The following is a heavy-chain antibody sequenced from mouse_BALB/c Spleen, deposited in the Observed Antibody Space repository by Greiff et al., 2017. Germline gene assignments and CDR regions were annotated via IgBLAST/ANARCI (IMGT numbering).Heavy chain of an antibody. J-gene: IGHJ3*01. Sequence: VQLQESGPGLVAPSQSLSITCTVSGFSLTSYDISWIRQPPGKGLEWLGVIWTGGGTNYNSAFMSRLSISKDNSKSQVFLKMNSLQTDDTARYYCAREDWDEFAYWGQGTLVTVSA. CDR3: AREDWDEFAY. CDR1: GFSLTSYD. CDR2: IWTGGGT. V-gene: IGHV2-9-2*01. D-gene: IGHD4-1*01.